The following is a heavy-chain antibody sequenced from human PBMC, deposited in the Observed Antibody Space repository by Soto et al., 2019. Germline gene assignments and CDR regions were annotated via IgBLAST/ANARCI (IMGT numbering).Heavy chain of an antibody. Sequence: EVQLVESGGGLVQPGGSLRLSCAASGFTFSNYAMHWVRQAPGKGLEYVSAISSHGDSTYYANSVKGRFTISRDNSKNTLYLQMGSLRTEDMAVYYCARSDGYNSDYWGQGTLFTVSS. D-gene: IGHD5-12*01. CDR3: ARSDGYNSDY. CDR1: GFTFSNYA. CDR2: ISSHGDST. V-gene: IGHV3-64*01. J-gene: IGHJ4*02.